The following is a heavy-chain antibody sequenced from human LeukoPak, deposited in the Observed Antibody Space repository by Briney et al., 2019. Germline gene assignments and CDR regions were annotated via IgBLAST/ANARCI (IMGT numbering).Heavy chain of an antibody. CDR3: AKFFTGEYVRAFDV. CDR2: ISYDGSNK. Sequence: PGGSLRLSCAASGFTFSSYAMHWVHQAPGKGLEWVAVISYDGSNKYYADSVKGRFTISRDNSKNTLYLQMNSLRAEDTAVYYCAKFFTGEYVRAFDVWGQGTMVTVSS. D-gene: IGHD3-10*02. J-gene: IGHJ3*01. CDR1: GFTFSSYA. V-gene: IGHV3-30*18.